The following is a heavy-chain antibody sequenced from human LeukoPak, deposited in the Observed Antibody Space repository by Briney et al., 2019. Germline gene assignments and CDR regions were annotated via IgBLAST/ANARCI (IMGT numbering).Heavy chain of an antibody. V-gene: IGHV3-23*01. CDR1: GFTFSNYG. CDR2: ISGSSGTT. J-gene: IGHJ4*02. D-gene: IGHD6-19*01. CDR3: AKDHLSGIVVAGRDY. Sequence: HPGGSLRLSCAASGFTFSNYGMSWVRQAPGKGLEWISAISGSSGTTYYADSVKGRFTISRDNSNNTLYLQLNSLRADDTAVYYCAKDHLSGIVVAGRDYWGQGTLVTVSS.